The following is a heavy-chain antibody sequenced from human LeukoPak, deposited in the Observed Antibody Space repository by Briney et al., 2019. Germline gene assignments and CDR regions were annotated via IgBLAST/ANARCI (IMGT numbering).Heavy chain of an antibody. CDR3: ARDEAYYDTSGYYYTSYSQH. V-gene: IGHV3-20*04. CDR2: INWIGGST. Sequence: GRSLRLSCAAFASTFVVYGMNWVRHAPGKGLEWVSGINWIGGSTSYADSVKGRFTISRDNTKNPLYLQMNSLRAEDTALYYCARDEAYYDTSGYYYTSYSQHWGQGTLVTVSS. J-gene: IGHJ1*01. D-gene: IGHD3-22*01. CDR1: ASTFVVYG.